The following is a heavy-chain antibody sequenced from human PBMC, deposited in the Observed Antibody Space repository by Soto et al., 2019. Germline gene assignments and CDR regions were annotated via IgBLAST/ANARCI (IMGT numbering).Heavy chain of an antibody. Sequence: QVHLVQSGAEVKKPGASVKVSCKASGFTFSAYYIYWVRQAPGQGLEWIGWINPNSGGTNNAQKFQGRVTMTRDTSTSTVYMELSALIPDDTAVYYCARSLLDEYSSSWRSAYYGMDVWGQGTTVTVSS. CDR2: INPNSGGT. CDR3: ARSLLDEYSSSWRSAYYGMDV. CDR1: GFTFSAYY. J-gene: IGHJ6*02. D-gene: IGHD6-13*01. V-gene: IGHV1-2*02.